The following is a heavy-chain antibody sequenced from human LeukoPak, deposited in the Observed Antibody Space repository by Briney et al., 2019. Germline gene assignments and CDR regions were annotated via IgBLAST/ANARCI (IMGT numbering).Heavy chain of an antibody. CDR1: GGSISSSSYY. D-gene: IGHD3-10*01. V-gene: IGHV4-39*01. J-gene: IGHJ4*02. Sequence: SETLSLTCTVSGGSISSSSYYWGWIRQPPGKGLEWIGSIYYSGSTYYNPSLKSRVTISVDTSKNQFSLKLSSVTAADTAVYYCARITMVRGIADHYFDYWGQGTLITVSS. CDR3: ARITMVRGIADHYFDY. CDR2: IYYSGST.